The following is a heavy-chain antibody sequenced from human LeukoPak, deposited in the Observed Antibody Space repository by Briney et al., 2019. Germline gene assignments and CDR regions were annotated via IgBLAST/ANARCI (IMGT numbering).Heavy chain of an antibody. J-gene: IGHJ6*03. V-gene: IGHV4-59*01. D-gene: IGHD4-17*01. Sequence: SETLSLTCTVSGGSISSYYWSWIRQPPGKGLEWIGYIYYSGSTNYNPSLKSRVTISVDTSKNQFSLKLSSVTAADTAVYYCAREGHYGGYPSYMDVWGKGTTVTVSS. CDR3: AREGHYGGYPSYMDV. CDR2: IYYSGST. CDR1: GGSISSYY.